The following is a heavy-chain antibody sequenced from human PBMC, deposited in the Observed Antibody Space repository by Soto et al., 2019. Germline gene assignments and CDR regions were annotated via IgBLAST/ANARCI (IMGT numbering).Heavy chain of an antibody. CDR2: IYYSGTT. J-gene: IGHJ3*02. D-gene: IGHD3-10*01. Sequence: QVQLQESGPGLVKPSQTLSLNCSVSGDSINNADYYWSWIGQHAGRGLEWIGYIYYSGTTYYNPSLTSRVTISMDTSKNQFSLEMSSVTAADTAVYYCARVRGHAFDIRGQGTLVTVCS. CDR3: ARVRGHAFDI. CDR1: GDSINNADYY. V-gene: IGHV4-31*03.